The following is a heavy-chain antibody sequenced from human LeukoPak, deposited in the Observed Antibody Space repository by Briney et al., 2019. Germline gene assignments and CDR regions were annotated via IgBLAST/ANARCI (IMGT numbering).Heavy chain of an antibody. CDR2: ISVSGSTI. J-gene: IGHJ6*04. CDR1: GFTFSDYS. D-gene: IGHD3-16*01. V-gene: IGHV3-11*04. Sequence: GGSLRLSCAASGFTFSDYSMTWIRQTPGKGLESVSYISVSGSTIYYADSVKGRFTISRDNAKNSLYLQLNSLRAEDTAVYYCARQAPVAIVGSDYSDYYYVFDVWGKGSTVTVSS. CDR3: ARQAPVAIVGSDYSDYYYVFDV.